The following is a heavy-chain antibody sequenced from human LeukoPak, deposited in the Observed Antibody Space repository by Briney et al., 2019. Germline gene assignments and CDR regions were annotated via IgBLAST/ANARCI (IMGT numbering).Heavy chain of an antibody. CDR1: GYTFTSCY. Sequence: ASVKVSCKASGYTFTSCYMHWVRQAPGQGLEWMGIINPSGGSTSYAQKFQGRVTMTRDTSTSTVYMELSSLRSEDTAVYYCARGSLLRYFDWLSYYFDYWGQGTLVTVSS. CDR2: INPSGGST. D-gene: IGHD3-9*01. V-gene: IGHV1-46*01. CDR3: ARGSLLRYFDWLSYYFDY. J-gene: IGHJ4*02.